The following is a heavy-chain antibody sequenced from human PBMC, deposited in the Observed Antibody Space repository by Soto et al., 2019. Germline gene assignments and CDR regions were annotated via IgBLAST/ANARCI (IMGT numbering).Heavy chain of an antibody. Sequence: QVQLQQWGAGLLKPSETLSLTCAVDCGSFSSYYWSWIRQPPGKGLEWIGEINHSGSTNYNPSLKSRVTMSVDTSTNQLSLKLSSVTAADTAVYDCARTSRFDCWGQGTLVTVPS. CDR1: CGSFSSYY. CDR2: INHSGST. J-gene: IGHJ4*02. D-gene: IGHD6-6*01. CDR3: ARTSRFDC. V-gene: IGHV4-34*01.